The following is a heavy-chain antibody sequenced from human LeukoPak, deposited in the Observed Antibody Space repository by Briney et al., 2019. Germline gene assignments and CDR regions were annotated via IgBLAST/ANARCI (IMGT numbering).Heavy chain of an antibody. J-gene: IGHJ4*02. CDR2: IYYSGST. D-gene: IGHD2-2*01. Sequence: PSETLSLTCTVPGGSISSSSYYWGWIRQPPGKGLEWIGSIYYSGSTYYNPSLKSRVTISVDTSKNQFSLKLSSVTAADTAVYYCARRRSAAIDYWGQGTLVTVSS. CDR3: ARRRSAAIDY. CDR1: GGSISSSSYY. V-gene: IGHV4-39*01.